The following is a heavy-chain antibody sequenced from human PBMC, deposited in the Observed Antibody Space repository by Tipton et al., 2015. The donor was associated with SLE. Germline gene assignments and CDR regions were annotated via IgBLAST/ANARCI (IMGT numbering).Heavy chain of an antibody. V-gene: IGHV3-23*01. CDR2: ITHSGDNA. CDR3: AKDRSRYTSPARFFDH. CDR1: GFTFSSHD. D-gene: IGHD5-12*01. Sequence: SLRLSCAASGFTFSSHDMAWVRQAPGKGLEWVSSITHSGDNAYYADSVEGRFTISRDNSKNTLYLHMDSLGADDTAVYYCAKDRSRYTSPARFFDHWGQGTLVTLSS. J-gene: IGHJ4*02.